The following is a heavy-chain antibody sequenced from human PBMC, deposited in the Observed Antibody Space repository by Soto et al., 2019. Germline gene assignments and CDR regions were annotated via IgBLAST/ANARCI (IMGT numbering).Heavy chain of an antibody. V-gene: IGHV4-31*03. CDR3: ARRYGGNFDY. D-gene: IGHD2-15*01. Sequence: PSETLSLTCTVSGGSISSGGYYWSWIRQHPGKGLEWIGYIYYSGSTYYNPSLKSRVTISVDTSKNQFSLKPSSVTAADTAVYYCARRYGGNFDYWGQGTLVNVSS. CDR1: GGSISSGGYY. J-gene: IGHJ4*02. CDR2: IYYSGST.